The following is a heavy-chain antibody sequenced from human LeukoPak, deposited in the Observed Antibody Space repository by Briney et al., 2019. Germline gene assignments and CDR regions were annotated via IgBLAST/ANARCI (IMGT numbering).Heavy chain of an antibody. V-gene: IGHV3-30*04. D-gene: IGHD1-26*01. CDR3: ARDRHSGSFYGYFDY. Sequence: HPGGSLTLSCAASGFTFRSYAMHWLRQAPGKGLEGVAVISYDGSSKHYADSVEGRFTISRDISKNTLSLLMNSLTAEDTAVYYCARDRHSGSFYGYFDYWGQGALVTVSS. J-gene: IGHJ4*02. CDR1: GFTFRSYA. CDR2: ISYDGSSK.